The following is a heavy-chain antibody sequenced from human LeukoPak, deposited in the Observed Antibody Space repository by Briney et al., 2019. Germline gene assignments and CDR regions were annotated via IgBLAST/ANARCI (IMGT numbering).Heavy chain of an antibody. Sequence: PSETLSLTCTVSGGSISSSSYYWGWIRQPPGKGLEWIGSIYYSGSTYYNLSLESRVTISVDTSKNQFSLKLSSVTAADTAVYYCARQMPAVVFDPWGQGTLATVSS. CDR1: GGSISSSSYY. D-gene: IGHD2-15*01. CDR2: IYYSGST. V-gene: IGHV4-39*01. J-gene: IGHJ5*02. CDR3: ARQMPAVVFDP.